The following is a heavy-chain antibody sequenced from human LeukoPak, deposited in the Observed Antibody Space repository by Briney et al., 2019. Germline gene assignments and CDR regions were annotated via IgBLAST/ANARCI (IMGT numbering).Heavy chain of an antibody. Sequence: QTGGSLRLSCVASGFTFGNYWMSWVRQAPGKGLEFVGNIEDDGDQKNYVDSVRGRFTISRDNVKNSLYLQMNSLRVEDTAVYYCASDIIRGQSDFDYWGQGVVVTVSS. J-gene: IGHJ4*02. V-gene: IGHV3-7*01. CDR1: GFTFGNYW. CDR2: IEDDGDQK. CDR3: ASDIIRGQSDFDY. D-gene: IGHD6-25*01.